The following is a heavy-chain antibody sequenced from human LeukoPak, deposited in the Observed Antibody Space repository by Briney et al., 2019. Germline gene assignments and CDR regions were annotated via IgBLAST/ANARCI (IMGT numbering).Heavy chain of an antibody. CDR1: GYTFTNYD. V-gene: IGHV1-8*01. Sequence: ASVKVSCKASGYTFTNYDIKWMRQATGQGLEWMGYENPNSGNSAYAQKFQGRVTITTDASITTAYMELSGLRSEDTALYYCAREGLDYWGQGTLVTVSS. CDR3: AREGLDY. J-gene: IGHJ4*02. CDR2: ENPNSGNS.